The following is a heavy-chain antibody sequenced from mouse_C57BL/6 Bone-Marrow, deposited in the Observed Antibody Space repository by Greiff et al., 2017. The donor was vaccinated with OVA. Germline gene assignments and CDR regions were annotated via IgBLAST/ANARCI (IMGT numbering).Heavy chain of an antibody. D-gene: IGHD6-1*01. J-gene: IGHJ2*01. CDR3: SRGSATVVSSDF. CDR2: IDPENGDT. V-gene: IGHV14-4*01. Sequence: VQLQQSGAELVRPGASVKLSCTASGLNIKDDYMHWVKQRPEQGLEWIGWIDPENGDTEYASKFQGKATITADTSSNTAYLQLSSLTSEDTAVSSCSRGSATVVSSDFWGPGTTLTVSS. CDR1: GLNIKDDY.